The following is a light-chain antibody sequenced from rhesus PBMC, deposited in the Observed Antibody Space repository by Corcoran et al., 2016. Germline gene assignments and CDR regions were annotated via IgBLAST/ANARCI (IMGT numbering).Light chain of an antibody. CDR3: QQHNSYPLT. CDR2: AAS. Sequence: DIQMTQSPSSLSASVGDRVTITCQASQGISSWLAWYQQQPGKAPKLLIYAASSLQSGVPSRFGGSGSGTDFPLTISLLQPEDFATYYCQQHNSYPLTFGGGTKVEIK. V-gene: IGKV1-33*02. J-gene: IGKJ4*01. CDR1: QGISSW.